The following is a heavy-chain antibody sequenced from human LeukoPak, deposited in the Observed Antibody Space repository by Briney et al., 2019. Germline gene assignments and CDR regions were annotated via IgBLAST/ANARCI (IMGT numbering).Heavy chain of an antibody. V-gene: IGHV5-51*01. CDR2: IYPGDSDT. CDR1: GYRFTSYW. CDR3: ARRDNQIGDY. Sequence: GESLKISCKGSGYRFTSYWIGWVRQMPGKGLEWMGIIYPGDSDTRYSPSFQGQVTISADKSINTAYLQWSSLTASDTAMYYCARRDNQIGDYWGQGTLVTVSS. D-gene: IGHD2-15*01. J-gene: IGHJ4*02.